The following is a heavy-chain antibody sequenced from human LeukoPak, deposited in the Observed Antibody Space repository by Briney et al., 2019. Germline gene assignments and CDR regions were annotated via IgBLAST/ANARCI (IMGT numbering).Heavy chain of an antibody. D-gene: IGHD2-15*01. V-gene: IGHV3-15*01. J-gene: IGHJ4*02. Sequence: GGSLRLSCAASGFTFSNAWMSWVRQAPGKGLEWVGRIKSKTDGGATDYAAPVKGRFTISRDDSKNTLYLQMNSLKTEDTAVYYCTRSVSAYGRGGNCDEWIYYFDYWGQGTLVTVSS. CDR1: GFTFSNAW. CDR2: IKSKTDGGAT. CDR3: TRSVSAYGRGGNCDEWIYYFDY.